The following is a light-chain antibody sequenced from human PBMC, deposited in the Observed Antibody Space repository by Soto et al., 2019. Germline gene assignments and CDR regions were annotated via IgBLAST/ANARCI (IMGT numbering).Light chain of an antibody. CDR2: SNN. CDR3: AAWDDSLIGPPVV. Sequence: QSVLTQPPSASGTPGQRVTISCSGSSSNIGSNYVYWYQQLPGTAPKLLIYSNNQRPSGVPDRFSGSKSGTSASLAISGLRSEEEVDYYCAAWDDSLIGPPVVFGGGPRSPS. V-gene: IGLV1-47*02. CDR1: SSNIGSNY. J-gene: IGLJ2*01.